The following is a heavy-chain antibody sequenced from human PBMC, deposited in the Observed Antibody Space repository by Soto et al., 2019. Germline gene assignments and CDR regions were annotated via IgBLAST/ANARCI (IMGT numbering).Heavy chain of an antibody. Sequence: QITLKESGPSLVKPTQTLTLTCTFSGFSLDTSKVAVGWIRQPPGKALEWLALIYWDDDKRFNPSLKNRLTITKDTSKNQVLLTMTNVDPVDTATYYCAHRTLLWFGEFSSYYFDSWGQGTLVTVSS. D-gene: IGHD3-10*01. CDR2: IYWDDDK. CDR1: GFSLDTSKVA. V-gene: IGHV2-5*02. CDR3: AHRTLLWFGEFSSYYFDS. J-gene: IGHJ4*02.